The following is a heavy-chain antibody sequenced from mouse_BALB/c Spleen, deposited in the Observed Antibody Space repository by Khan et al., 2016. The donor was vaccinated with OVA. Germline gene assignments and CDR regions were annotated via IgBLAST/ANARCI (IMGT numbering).Heavy chain of an antibody. CDR1: GYSITSGYA. CDR2: ISYSGGT. Sequence: EVQLQESGLGLVKPSQSLSLTCTVTGYSITSGYAWNWIRQFPGNKLEWMGYISYSGGTSYNPSLKSRISITRDTSKNQFFLQLNSVTTEDTATYYCARGNYYGYYFDYWGQGTPLTVSS. V-gene: IGHV3-2*02. CDR3: ARGNYYGYYFDY. D-gene: IGHD1-1*01. J-gene: IGHJ2*01.